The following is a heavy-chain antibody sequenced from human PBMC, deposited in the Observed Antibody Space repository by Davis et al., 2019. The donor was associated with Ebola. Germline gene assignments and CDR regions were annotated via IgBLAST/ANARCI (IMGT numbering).Heavy chain of an antibody. Sequence: ASVKVSCKASGYTFTSYDINWVRQATGQGLEWMGWMNPNSGNTGYAQKFQGRVTMTRNTSISTAYMGLSSLRSEDTAVYYCAKDGEGYGDYGGIYWGQGTLVTVSS. CDR1: GYTFTSYD. V-gene: IGHV1-8*01. J-gene: IGHJ4*02. CDR2: MNPNSGNT. D-gene: IGHD4-17*01. CDR3: AKDGEGYGDYGGIY.